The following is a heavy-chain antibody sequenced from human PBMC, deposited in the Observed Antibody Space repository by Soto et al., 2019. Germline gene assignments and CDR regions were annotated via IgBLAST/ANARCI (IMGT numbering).Heavy chain of an antibody. CDR2: INHSGST. Sequence: QVQLQQWGAGLLKPSETLSLTCAVYGGSFSGYYWSWIRQPPGKGLEWIGEINHSGSTNYNPSLKSRVTISVDTSTNQFSLKLSSVTAADTAVYYCARGLGGWYHVGAFDIWGQGTMVTVSS. V-gene: IGHV4-34*01. J-gene: IGHJ3*02. CDR3: ARGLGGWYHVGAFDI. CDR1: GGSFSGYY. D-gene: IGHD6-19*01.